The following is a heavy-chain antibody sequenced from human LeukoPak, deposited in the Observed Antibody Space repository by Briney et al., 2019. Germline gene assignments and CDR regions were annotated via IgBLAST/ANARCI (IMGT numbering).Heavy chain of an antibody. J-gene: IGHJ5*02. CDR2: IYYSGSS. V-gene: IGHV4-31*03. CDR3: ATVVVSSEGFGETWFDP. CDR1: GGSISSGDYY. D-gene: IGHD3-10*01. Sequence: SQTLSLSCTVSGGSISSGDYYWSWIRQHPGKGLEWIGYIYYSGSSYYNPSLKSRVTISVDTTKNQFSLKLNSVTAADTAVYFCATVVVSSEGFGETWFDPWGQGTLVTVSS.